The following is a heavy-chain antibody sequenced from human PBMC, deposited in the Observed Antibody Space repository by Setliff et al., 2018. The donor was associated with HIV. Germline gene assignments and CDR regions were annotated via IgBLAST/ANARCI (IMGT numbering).Heavy chain of an antibody. D-gene: IGHD3-22*01. V-gene: IGHV4-4*07. Sequence: PSETLSLTCTVSGGSISSHYWSWLRQPAGKGLEWIGHIYTSGNSRYTNYNSFLESRVAISLDTSSNQFSLKLSSVTAADAAVYYCASRVYYYDSSGYLREEGFDPWGQGTLVTVSS. CDR3: ASRVYYYDSSGYLREEGFDP. CDR1: GGSISSHY. J-gene: IGHJ5*02. CDR2: IYTSGNSRYT.